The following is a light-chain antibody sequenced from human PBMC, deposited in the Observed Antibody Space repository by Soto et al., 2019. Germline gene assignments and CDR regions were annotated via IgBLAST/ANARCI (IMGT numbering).Light chain of an antibody. CDR3: QQDFHPPLT. J-gene: IGKJ3*01. CDR1: QDISNY. V-gene: IGKV1-33*01. CDR2: DAS. Sequence: DIQMTQSPSSLSASVGDRVTITCKASQDISNYLNWYQQKPGKAPKLLIYDASNLETGVPSRFSGSGSGTDFTFTISSLQPEDFATYYCQQDFHPPLTFGAGTKVDIK.